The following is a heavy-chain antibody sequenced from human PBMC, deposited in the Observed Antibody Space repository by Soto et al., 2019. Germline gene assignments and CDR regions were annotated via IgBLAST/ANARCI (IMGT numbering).Heavy chain of an antibody. CDR3: ASPYYYDSSGGDY. D-gene: IGHD3-22*01. V-gene: IGHV4-34*01. CDR1: GGSFSGYY. CDR2: INHSGST. J-gene: IGHJ4*02. Sequence: SETLSLTCAVYGGSFSGYYWSWIRQPPGKGLEWIGEINHSGSTNYNPSLKSRVTISVDTSKNQFSLKLSSVTAADTAVYYCASPYYYDSSGGDYWGQGTLVTVSS.